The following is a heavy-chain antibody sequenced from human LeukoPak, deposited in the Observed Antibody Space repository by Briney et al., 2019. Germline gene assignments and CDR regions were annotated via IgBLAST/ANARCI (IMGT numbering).Heavy chain of an antibody. CDR3: AKDVIYSLRAGYSPEY. J-gene: IGHJ4*02. V-gene: IGHV3-23*01. CDR2: ISGSGGST. Sequence: GGSLRLSCAASGFTFSSYAMSWVRQTPGKGLEWVSAISGSGGSTYYADSVKGRFTISRDNSKNTLYLQMNSLRAEDTAVYYCAKDVIYSLRAGYSPEYWGQGTLVTVSS. CDR1: GFTFSSYA. D-gene: IGHD5-24*01.